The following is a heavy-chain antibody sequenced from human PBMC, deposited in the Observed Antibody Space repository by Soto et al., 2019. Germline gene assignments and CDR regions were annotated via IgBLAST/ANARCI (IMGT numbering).Heavy chain of an antibody. CDR1: GFIFNNYA. V-gene: IGHV3-23*01. CDR2: TSAGGST. Sequence: GGSLRLSCAASGFIFNNYAMTWVRQDPGKGLDWVSVTSAGGSTSYADSVRGRFTVSRDNSRNTLFLEMSSLTVDDTAIYYCATLPPVASPGWGRAYDYSCHGTLVTVSS. CDR3: ATLPPVASPGWGRAYDY. D-gene: IGHD5-12*01. J-gene: IGHJ4*01.